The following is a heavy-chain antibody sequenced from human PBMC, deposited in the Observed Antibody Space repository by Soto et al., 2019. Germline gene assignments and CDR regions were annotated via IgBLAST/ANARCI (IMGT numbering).Heavy chain of an antibody. CDR2: IYYSGST. D-gene: IGHD6-13*01. CDR1: GGSISSSSYY. V-gene: IGHV4-39*07. CDR3: ARDLRRIAAAGTDWFDP. Sequence: SETLSLTCSVSGGSISSSSYYWGWSRQPPGKGLEWIGSIYYSGSTNYNPSLKSRVTISVDTSKNQFSLKLSSVTAADTAVYYCARDLRRIAAAGTDWFDPWGQGTLVTVSS. J-gene: IGHJ5*02.